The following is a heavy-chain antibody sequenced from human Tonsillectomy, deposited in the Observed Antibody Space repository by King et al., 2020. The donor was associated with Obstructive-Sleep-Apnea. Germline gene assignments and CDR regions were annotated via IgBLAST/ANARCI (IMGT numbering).Heavy chain of an antibody. CDR1: GFSLSTSGVG. CDR2: IYWDDDK. Sequence: FTLKESGPTLVKPTQTLTLTCTFSGFSLSTSGVGVGWIRQPPGKALEWLALIYWDDDKRYSPSLKSRLTITTDTSKNQVVLTMTRMNPLDTATYYCVHGGDSGGMDVWGQGTTVTVSS. J-gene: IGHJ6*02. V-gene: IGHV2-5*02. D-gene: IGHD2-21*01. CDR3: VHGGDSGGMDV.